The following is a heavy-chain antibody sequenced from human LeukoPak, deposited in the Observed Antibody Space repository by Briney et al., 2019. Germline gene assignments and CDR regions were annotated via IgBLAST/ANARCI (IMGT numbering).Heavy chain of an antibody. J-gene: IGHJ3*02. V-gene: IGHV3-21*01. Sequence: GGSLRLSCAASGFIFSSYSMNWVRQAPGKGLEWVSSISSSSSYIYYADSVKGRFTISRDNAKNSLYLQMNSLRAEDTAVYFCAREGLLLGAFDIWGQGTTVTVSS. CDR2: ISSSSSYI. CDR3: AREGLLLGAFDI. D-gene: IGHD2-15*01. CDR1: GFIFSSYS.